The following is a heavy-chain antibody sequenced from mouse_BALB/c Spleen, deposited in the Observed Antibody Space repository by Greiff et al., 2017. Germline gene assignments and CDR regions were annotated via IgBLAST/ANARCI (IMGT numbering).Heavy chain of an antibody. CDR3: ARHKGYGNPSYWYFDV. J-gene: IGHJ1*01. Sequence: EVMLVESGGGLVQPGGSLKLSCAASGFTFSSYTMSWVRQTPEKRLEWVAYISNGGGSTYYPDTVKGRFTISRDNAKNTLYLQMSSLKSEDTAMYYCARHKGYGNPSYWYFDVWGAGTTVTVSS. D-gene: IGHD2-10*02. CDR1: GFTFSSYT. CDR2: ISNGGGST. V-gene: IGHV5-12-2*01.